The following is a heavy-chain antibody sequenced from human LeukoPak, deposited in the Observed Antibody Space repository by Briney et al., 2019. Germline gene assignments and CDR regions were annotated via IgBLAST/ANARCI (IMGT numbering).Heavy chain of an antibody. CDR2: IWYDGTNT. Sequence: GRSLRLSCAASGFTFSNYGMHWVRQAPGNGLEWVAVIWYDGTNTYYGDSVKGRFTISRDNSKNTLYLHMNSLRAEDTAVYYCARDRTSGYRLPVDYWGQGSLVSVSS. D-gene: IGHD2-2*01. CDR3: ARDRTSGYRLPVDY. J-gene: IGHJ4*02. CDR1: GFTFSNYG. V-gene: IGHV3-33*01.